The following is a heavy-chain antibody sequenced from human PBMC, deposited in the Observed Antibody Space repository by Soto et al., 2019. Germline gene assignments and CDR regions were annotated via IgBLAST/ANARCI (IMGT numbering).Heavy chain of an antibody. CDR2: ISYDGSNK. CDR3: ARDSSDYGDYVSWYFDL. J-gene: IGHJ2*01. Sequence: PGGSLRLSCAASGFTFSSYAMHWVRQAPGKGLEWVAVISYDGSNKYYADSVKGRFTISRDNSKNTLYLQMNSLRAEDTAVYYCARDSSDYGDYVSWYFDLWGRGALVTVSS. D-gene: IGHD4-17*01. V-gene: IGHV3-30-3*01. CDR1: GFTFSSYA.